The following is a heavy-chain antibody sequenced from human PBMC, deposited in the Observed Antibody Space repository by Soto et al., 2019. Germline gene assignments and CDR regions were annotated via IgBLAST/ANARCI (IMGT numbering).Heavy chain of an antibody. CDR2: IYYTGST. CDR3: ARIEMASIK. J-gene: IGHJ4*02. V-gene: IGHV4-31*03. CDR1: GASIRSGGYY. Sequence: SETLSLTCSVSGASIRSGGYYWSWLRQSPGKGLEWIGHIYYTGSTFYSPSLKSRLTISLDTSKNQFSLDLRSVTAADTAMYYCARIEMASIKWGRGALVTVSS.